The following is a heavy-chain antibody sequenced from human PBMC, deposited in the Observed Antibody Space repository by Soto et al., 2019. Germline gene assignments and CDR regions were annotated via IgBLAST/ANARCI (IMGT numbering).Heavy chain of an antibody. CDR2: INPSSGRT. CDR1: GYTFPSSS. CDR3: ARDHNFGFILYAMGD. J-gene: IGHJ6*02. V-gene: IGHV1-46*01. Sequence: VASVKVSGKASGYTFPSSSMHWVRQAPGQGLAWMGIINPSSGRTSYAQNLQGRVTMTSDTSTSIVYMEMSSLNSEDTAVYYCARDHNFGFILYAMGDWGQGTTVTISS. D-gene: IGHD2-15*01.